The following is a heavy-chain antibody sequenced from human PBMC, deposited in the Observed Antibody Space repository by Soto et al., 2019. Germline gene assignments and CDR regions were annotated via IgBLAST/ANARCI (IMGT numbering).Heavy chain of an antibody. Sequence: SETLSLTCTVSGGPISSFFWSWIRQPPGKELEWIGYIYSSGSTNYNPSLKSRVTMSVDTSKNQFSLNLTYVTAADTAVYYCARYVRIYCSGTNCLTSTNNWLDPWGQGTLVTVSS. D-gene: IGHD2-2*01. CDR1: GGPISSFF. J-gene: IGHJ5*02. V-gene: IGHV4-59*01. CDR2: IYSSGST. CDR3: ARYVRIYCSGTNCLTSTNNWLDP.